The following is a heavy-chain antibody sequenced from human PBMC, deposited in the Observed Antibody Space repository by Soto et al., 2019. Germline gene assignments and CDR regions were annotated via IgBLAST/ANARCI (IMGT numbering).Heavy chain of an antibody. V-gene: IGHV4-34*01. D-gene: IGHD2-2*01. CDR2: INHSGST. CDR1: GGSFSGYY. J-gene: IGHJ4*02. CDR3: ARGGYCSSTSCHGDY. Sequence: KPSETLSLTCAVYGGSFSGYYWSWIRQPPGKGLEWIGEINHSGSTNYNPSLKSRVTISVDTSKNQFSLKLSSVTAADTAVYYCARGGYCSSTSCHGDYWGQGTLVTVSS.